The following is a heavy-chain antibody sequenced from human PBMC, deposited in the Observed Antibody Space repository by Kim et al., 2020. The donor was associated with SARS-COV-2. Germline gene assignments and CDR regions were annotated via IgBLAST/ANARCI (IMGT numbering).Heavy chain of an antibody. CDR2: MNPNSGNT. J-gene: IGHJ6*02. D-gene: IGHD6-19*01. CDR1: GYTFTSYD. CDR3: ARGPYSSGFYYYYGMDV. Sequence: ASVKVSCKASGYTFTSYDINWVRQATGQGLEWMGWMNPNSGNTGYAQKFQGRVTMTRNTSISTAYMELSSLRSEDTAVYYCARGPYSSGFYYYYGMDVWGQGTTVTVSS. V-gene: IGHV1-8*01.